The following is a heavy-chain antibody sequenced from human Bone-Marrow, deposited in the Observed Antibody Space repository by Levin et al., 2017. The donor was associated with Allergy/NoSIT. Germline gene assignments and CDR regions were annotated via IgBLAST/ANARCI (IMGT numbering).Heavy chain of an antibody. J-gene: IGHJ4*02. CDR2: ISYDGSKK. CDR1: GFTFSTYG. CDR3: ARDQSGTYCFDY. D-gene: IGHD1-26*01. Sequence: GGSLRLSCAASGFTFSTYGIHWVRQAPGKGLEWVAHISYDGSKKYFADSVKGRFSISRDNSKNTLSLQMNSLRPEDTAVYYCARDQSGTYCFDYWGQGTLVTVSS. V-gene: IGHV3-30*03.